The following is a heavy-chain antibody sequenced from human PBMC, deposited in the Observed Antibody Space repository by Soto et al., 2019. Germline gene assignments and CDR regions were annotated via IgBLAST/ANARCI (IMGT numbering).Heavy chain of an antibody. CDR3: AKTAPTPYYYYGMDV. J-gene: IGHJ6*02. CDR1: GGSISSSNW. V-gene: IGHV4-4*02. Sequence: SETLSLTCAVSGGSISSSNWWSWVRQPPGKGLEWIGEIYHSGSTNYNPSLKSRVTISVDKSKNQFSLKLSSVTAADTAVYYGAKTAPTPYYYYGMDVWGQGTTVTVSS. CDR2: IYHSGST.